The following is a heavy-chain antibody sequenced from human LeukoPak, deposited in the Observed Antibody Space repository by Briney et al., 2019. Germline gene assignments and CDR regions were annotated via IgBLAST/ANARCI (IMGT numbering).Heavy chain of an antibody. Sequence: GGSLRLSCAASGFTFSDYYMSWTRQAPGKGLEWVSYISSSGSAIYYADSVKGRFTISRDNAKNSLYLQMNSLRAEDTAVYYCARDVNYYDSSVDYWGQGTLVTVSS. J-gene: IGHJ4*02. CDR1: GFTFSDYY. D-gene: IGHD3-22*01. CDR2: ISSSGSAI. V-gene: IGHV3-11*01. CDR3: ARDVNYYDSSVDY.